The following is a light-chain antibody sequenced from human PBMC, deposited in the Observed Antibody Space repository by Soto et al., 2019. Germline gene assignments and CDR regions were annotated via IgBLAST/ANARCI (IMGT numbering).Light chain of an antibody. CDR2: TAS. J-gene: IGKJ1*01. CDR3: LQYNSYSRGT. CDR1: QSINNW. Sequence: DIQMTQSPSTLSASVGDRVTITCRASQSINNWLAWYQQQPGKVPRLLIYTASTLESGVPSRFSGSGSGTEFTLTISSLQPDDFATYYCLQYNSYSRGTFGQGTKVEIK. V-gene: IGKV1-5*03.